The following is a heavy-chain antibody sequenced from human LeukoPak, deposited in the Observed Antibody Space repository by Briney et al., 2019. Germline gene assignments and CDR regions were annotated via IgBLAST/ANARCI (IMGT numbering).Heavy chain of an antibody. V-gene: IGHV3-74*01. CDR2: INSDGSSI. CDR1: GFTFSRYW. CDR3: ARDPDSSGWSSKDY. J-gene: IGHJ4*02. Sequence: TGGSLRLSCAASGFTFSRYWMHWVRQAPGKGLVWVSRINSDGSSITYADSVKGRFTISRDNAKSTLYLQMNSLRAEDTAVYYCARDPDSSGWSSKDYWGQGILVTVSS. D-gene: IGHD6-19*01.